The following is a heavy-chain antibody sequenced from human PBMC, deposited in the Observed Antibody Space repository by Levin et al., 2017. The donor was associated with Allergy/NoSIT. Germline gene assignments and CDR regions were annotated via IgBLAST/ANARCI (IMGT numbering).Heavy chain of an antibody. Sequence: SQTLSLTCTVSGGSIRSGGYYWSWIRQHPGKGLEWIGYIYYSGSTYYNPSLKSRVTISVDTSKNQFSLKLSSVTAADTAVYYCARVRPSPLGYFDWLTDAFDIWGQGTMVTVSS. J-gene: IGHJ3*02. V-gene: IGHV4-31*03. D-gene: IGHD3-9*01. CDR3: ARVRPSPLGYFDWLTDAFDI. CDR2: IYYSGST. CDR1: GGSIRSGGYY.